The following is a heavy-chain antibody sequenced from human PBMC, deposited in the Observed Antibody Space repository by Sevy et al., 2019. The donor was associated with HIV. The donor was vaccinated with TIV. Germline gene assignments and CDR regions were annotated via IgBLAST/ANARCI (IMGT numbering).Heavy chain of an antibody. Sequence: SETLSLTCAVYGGSFSGYYWSWIRQPPGKGLEWIGEINHSGSTNYNPSLKSRVTTSVDTSKNQFSLKLSSVTAADTAVYYCARPIAAAGSGYYYGMDVWGQGTTVTVSS. CDR3: ARPIAAAGSGYYYGMDV. J-gene: IGHJ6*02. D-gene: IGHD6-13*01. CDR1: GGSFSGYY. V-gene: IGHV4-34*01. CDR2: INHSGST.